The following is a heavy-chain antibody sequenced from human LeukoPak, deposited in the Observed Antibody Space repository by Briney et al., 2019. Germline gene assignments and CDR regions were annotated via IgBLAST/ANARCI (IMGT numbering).Heavy chain of an antibody. V-gene: IGHV3-30*02. CDR1: GFTFNNYG. CDR3: AKGSSGLLDY. D-gene: IGHD6-19*01. J-gene: IGHJ4*02. Sequence: GGSLRLSCAASGFTFNNYGMHWVRQAPGKELQWVAFIQYDGNNKYYADSVRGRFTISRDSSKNTLYLQMNSLRGEDTAVYYCAKGSSGLLDYWGQGTLVTVSS. CDR2: IQYDGNNK.